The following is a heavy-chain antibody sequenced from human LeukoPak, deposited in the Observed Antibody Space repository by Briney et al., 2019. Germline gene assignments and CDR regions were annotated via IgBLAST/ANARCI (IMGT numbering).Heavy chain of an antibody. CDR1: GGSFSGYY. CDR2: INHSGST. V-gene: IGHV4-34*01. J-gene: IGHJ4*02. D-gene: IGHD4-17*01. CDR3: ARRLFGYGDYSSRMDV. Sequence: TPSETLSLTCAVYGGSFSGYYWSWIRQPPGKGLEWIGEINHSGSTNYNPSLKSRVTISVDTSKNQFSLKLSSVTAADTAVYYCARRLFGYGDYSSRMDVWGQGTLVTVSS.